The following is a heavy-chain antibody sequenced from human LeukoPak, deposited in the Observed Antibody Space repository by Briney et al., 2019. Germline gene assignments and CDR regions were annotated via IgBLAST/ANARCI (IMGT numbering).Heavy chain of an antibody. Sequence: SETLSLTCTVSGGSINTYYWSWIRQPAGKGLEWIGRISTSGSPNYNPSLKSRVTMSVDTSKNQFSLNLSSVTAADTAVYYCARDTGGSYYYGSGSLRGWFDPWGQGTLVTVSS. J-gene: IGHJ5*02. D-gene: IGHD3-10*01. CDR1: GGSINTYY. CDR2: ISTSGSP. CDR3: ARDTGGSYYYGSGSLRGWFDP. V-gene: IGHV4-4*07.